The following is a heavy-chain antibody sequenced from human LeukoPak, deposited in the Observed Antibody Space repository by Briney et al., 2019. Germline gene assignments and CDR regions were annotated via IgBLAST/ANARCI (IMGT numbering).Heavy chain of an antibody. CDR2: ISYDGSNK. J-gene: IGHJ1*01. CDR3: AKDSNHYYDSSGYGEYFQH. CDR1: GFTFSSYG. Sequence: GGSLRLSCAASGFTFSSYGMHRVRQAPGKGLEWVAVISYDGSNKYYADSVKGRFTISRDNSKNTLYLQMNSLRAEDTAVYYCAKDSNHYYDSSGYGEYFQHWGQGTLVTVSS. D-gene: IGHD3-22*01. V-gene: IGHV3-30*18.